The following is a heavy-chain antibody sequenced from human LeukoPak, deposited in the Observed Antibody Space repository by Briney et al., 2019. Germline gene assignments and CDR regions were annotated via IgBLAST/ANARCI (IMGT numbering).Heavy chain of an antibody. CDR3: ARGIAVAGKIEY. Sequence: TGGSLRLSCAASGFTFSSYGMHWVRQAPGKGLEWVAFIRYDGSNKYYADSVKGRFTISRDNSKNTLYLEMNRLRAEDTAVYYCARGIAVAGKIEYWGQGTLVTVSS. D-gene: IGHD6-19*01. CDR1: GFTFSSYG. J-gene: IGHJ4*02. V-gene: IGHV3-30*02. CDR2: IRYDGSNK.